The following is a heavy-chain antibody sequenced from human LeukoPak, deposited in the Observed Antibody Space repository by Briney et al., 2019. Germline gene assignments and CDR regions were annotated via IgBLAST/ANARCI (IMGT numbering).Heavy chain of an antibody. CDR3: ARFVGACSGGSCYSDY. CDR1: RYSFTSYW. D-gene: IGHD2-15*01. V-gene: IGHV5-51*01. Sequence: GESLKISCKGSRYSFTSYWIGWVRQMPGKGLERMGIIYPGDSDTRHSPSFQGQVTISADKSISTAYLQWNSLKASDTAMYYCARFVGACSGGSCYSDYWGQGTLVTVSS. CDR2: IYPGDSDT. J-gene: IGHJ4*02.